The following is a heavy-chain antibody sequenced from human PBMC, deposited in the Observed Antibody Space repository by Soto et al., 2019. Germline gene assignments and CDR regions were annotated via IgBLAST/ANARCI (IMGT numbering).Heavy chain of an antibody. Sequence: PVGSLRFSCAASGFTFSNYWMYWVRQAPGKGLVWVSRINTDGSSTSYADSVKGRLIISRDNAKSTLYLQMNSLRAEDTAVYYCVRMYRVNRDAFDIWGQGTMVTVSS. J-gene: IGHJ3*02. V-gene: IGHV3-74*01. CDR3: VRMYRVNRDAFDI. CDR2: INTDGSST. CDR1: GFTFSNYW. D-gene: IGHD3-16*02.